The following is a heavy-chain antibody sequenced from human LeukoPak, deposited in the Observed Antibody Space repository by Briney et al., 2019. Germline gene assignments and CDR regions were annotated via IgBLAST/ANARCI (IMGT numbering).Heavy chain of an antibody. V-gene: IGHV4-61*02. CDR3: AGGNIAVAGTPLHYYYYYMDV. CDR2: IYTSGST. J-gene: IGHJ6*03. Sequence: SQTLSLTCTVSGGSISSGSYYWSWIRQPAGKGLEWIGRIYTSGSTNYNPSLKSRVTISVDTSKNQFSLKLSSVTAADTAVYYCAGGNIAVAGTPLHYYYYYMDVWGKGTTVTVSS. D-gene: IGHD6-19*01. CDR1: GGSISSGSYY.